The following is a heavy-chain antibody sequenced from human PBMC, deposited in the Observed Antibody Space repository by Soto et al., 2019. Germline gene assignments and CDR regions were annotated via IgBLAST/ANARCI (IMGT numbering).Heavy chain of an antibody. J-gene: IGHJ6*02. CDR1: GGSISTDHYH. CDR2: IHYSGSI. V-gene: IGHV4-30-4*01. Sequence: QVQLQESGPGLVRPSQPLSLTCTVSGGSISTDHYHWTWIRQTPGKGLAWIGYIHYSGSIHFNPSRQRRVSMSVDTSKNLFSLKLSSVTAADTAVYFCAREDDGGDRDYYGLDGWGQGTTVTVAS. D-gene: IGHD2-21*02. CDR3: AREDDGGDRDYYGLDG.